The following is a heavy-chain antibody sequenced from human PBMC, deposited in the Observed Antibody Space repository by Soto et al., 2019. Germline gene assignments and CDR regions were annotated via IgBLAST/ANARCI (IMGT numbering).Heavy chain of an antibody. CDR1: GDTFTDYY. Sequence: QVELVQTGAEVKKPGASVKVSCKASGDTFTDYYIHWVRQAPGQGLEWMGTVNPSGGHTTYAQHFLGRMTMTRDTSTSTLYMELTSLTSEDTAVYYCARGGHVVVVTAALGYWGQGTLVNVSS. V-gene: IGHV1-46*01. CDR2: VNPSGGHT. CDR3: ARGGHVVVVTAALGY. J-gene: IGHJ4*02. D-gene: IGHD2-21*02.